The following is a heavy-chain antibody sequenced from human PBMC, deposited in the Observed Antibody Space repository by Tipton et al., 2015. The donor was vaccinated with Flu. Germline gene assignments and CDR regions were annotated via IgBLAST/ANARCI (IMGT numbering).Heavy chain of an antibody. CDR3: ARDLWNDRRAYYYYGVDV. Sequence: TLSLTCTVSGGSISSSSYHWGWIRQPPGMGLEWIGSVHYSGSTYQNPSLESRVTISVDTSKNQFSLKLSSVTAADTAVYFCARDLWNDRRAYYYYGVDVWGQGTTVTVSS. CDR2: VHYSGST. J-gene: IGHJ6*02. D-gene: IGHD1-1*01. V-gene: IGHV4-39*07. CDR1: GGSISSSSYH.